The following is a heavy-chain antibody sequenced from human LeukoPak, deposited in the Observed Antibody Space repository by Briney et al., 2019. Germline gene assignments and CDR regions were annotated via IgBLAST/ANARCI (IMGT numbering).Heavy chain of an antibody. CDR3: ARGVVYPAWSGPHWSDY. J-gene: IGHJ4*02. CDR2: IKQDASQE. CDR1: GFTFSSYW. V-gene: IGHV3-7*01. D-gene: IGHD3-3*01. Sequence: PGGSLRLSCAASGFTFSSYWMSWVRQAPGKGPEWVAHIKQDASQEDHVDSVRGRSTISRDNAKNSLYLQMNSLRAEDTAVYYCARGVVYPAWSGPHWSDYWGQGTLVTVSS.